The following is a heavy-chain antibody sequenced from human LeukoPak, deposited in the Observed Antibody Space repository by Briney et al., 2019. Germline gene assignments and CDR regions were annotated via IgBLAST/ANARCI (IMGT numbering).Heavy chain of an antibody. CDR3: ARSSMVAGTKGLSDY. V-gene: IGHV1-69*04. J-gene: IGHJ4*02. Sequence: ASVKVSCKASVGTFSSYAISWVRQAPGQGLEWMGRIIPILGIANYAQKFQGRVTITADKSTSTAYMELSSLRSEDTAVYYCARSSMVAGTKGLSDYWGQGTLVTVSS. D-gene: IGHD6-19*01. CDR1: VGTFSSYA. CDR2: IIPILGIA.